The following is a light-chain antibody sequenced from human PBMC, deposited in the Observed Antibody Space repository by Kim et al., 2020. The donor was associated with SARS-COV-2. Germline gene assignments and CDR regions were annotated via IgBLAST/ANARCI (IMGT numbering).Light chain of an antibody. CDR3: EQSYAIPRT. CDR1: QSINNY. V-gene: IGKV1-39*01. CDR2: AAS. Sequence: ASVGDRVSITCRASQSINNYLNWYQQKPGKAPKLLIYAASTLQSGVPSRFSGSGSGTDFTLTISSLQPEDFASYYCEQSYAIPRTFGGGTKVDIK. J-gene: IGKJ4*01.